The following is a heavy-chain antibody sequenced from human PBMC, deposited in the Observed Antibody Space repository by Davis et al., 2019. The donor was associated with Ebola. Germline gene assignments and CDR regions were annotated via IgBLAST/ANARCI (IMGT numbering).Heavy chain of an antibody. Sequence: GESLKISCAASGFTFSSYWMSWVRQAPGKGLEWVANIKQDGSEKYYVDSVKGRFTISRDNAKNSLYLQMNSLRAEDTALYYCAKASSSPLTRAFDVWGRGAMVTVSS. V-gene: IGHV3-7*03. CDR2: IKQDGSEK. J-gene: IGHJ3*01. CDR1: GFTFSSYW. CDR3: AKASSSPLTRAFDV.